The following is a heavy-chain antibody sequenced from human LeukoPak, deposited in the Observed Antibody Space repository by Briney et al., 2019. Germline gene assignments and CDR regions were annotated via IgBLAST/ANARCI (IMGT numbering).Heavy chain of an antibody. J-gene: IGHJ6*02. V-gene: IGHV3-23*01. CDR3: ARPSVRGVIYGMDV. CDR1: GFTFSSYA. Sequence: SGGSLRLSCAASGFTFSSYAMSWVRQAPGKGLEWVSAISGSGGSTYYADSVKGRFTISRDNSKNTLYLQMNSLRAEDTAVYYCARPSVRGVIYGMDVWGQGTTVTVSS. CDR2: ISGSGGST. D-gene: IGHD3-10*01.